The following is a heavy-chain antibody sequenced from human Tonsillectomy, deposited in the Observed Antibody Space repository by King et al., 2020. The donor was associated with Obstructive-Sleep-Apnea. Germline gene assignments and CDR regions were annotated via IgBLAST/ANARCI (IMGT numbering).Heavy chain of an antibody. CDR3: ARDKRVSARPFDY. V-gene: IGHV4-39*07. CDR2: IYYSGST. CDR1: GGSISSSSYY. D-gene: IGHD3-22*01. J-gene: IGHJ4*02. Sequence: QLQESGPGLVKPSETLSLTCTVSGGSISSSSYYWGWIRQPPGKGLEWIGSIYYSGSTYYNPSLKSRVTISVDTSKNQFSLKLSSVTAADKAVYYCARDKRVSARPFDYWGQGTLVTVSS.